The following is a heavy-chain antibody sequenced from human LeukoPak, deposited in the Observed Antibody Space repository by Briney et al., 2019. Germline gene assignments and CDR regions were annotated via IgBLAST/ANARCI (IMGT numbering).Heavy chain of an antibody. CDR2: INPAGSET. D-gene: IGHD2-15*01. Sequence: GGSLRLSCAASGFSFSAYWMTWVRQAPGTGLEWVANINPAGSETYYVDPVKGRFSISRDNAKNLVYLQMNSLRAEDTAVYHCARFGYVAAVDVWGQGTPVTVPS. CDR1: GFSFSAYW. J-gene: IGHJ4*02. CDR3: ARFGYVAAVDV. V-gene: IGHV3-7*01.